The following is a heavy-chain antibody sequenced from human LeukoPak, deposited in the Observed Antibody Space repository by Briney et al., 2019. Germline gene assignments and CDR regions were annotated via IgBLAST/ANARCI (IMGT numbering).Heavy chain of an antibody. CDR2: IYYSGIT. D-gene: IGHD5-24*01. V-gene: IGHV4-59*01. Sequence: SETLSLTCTVSGGSINNYYWSWIRQPPGKGLEWIGYIYYSGITNYNPSLKSRVTISVDRSKSQFSLKLNSVTAADTAVYYCARFVVMATMIAFDIWGQGTMVTVSS. J-gene: IGHJ3*02. CDR1: GGSINNYY. CDR3: ARFVVMATMIAFDI.